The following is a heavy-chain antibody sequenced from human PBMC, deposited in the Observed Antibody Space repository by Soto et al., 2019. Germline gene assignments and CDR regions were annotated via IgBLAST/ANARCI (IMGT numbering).Heavy chain of an antibody. V-gene: IGHV4-59*01. CDR2: IYYSGST. CDR3: ARVSTHRDYYYGLDV. Sequence: SETLSLTCTVSGGSISSYYWSWIRQPPGKGLEWIGYIYYSGSTNYNPSLKSRVTISVDTSKNQFSLKLSSVTAADTAVYYCARVSTHRDYYYGLDVWGQGTTATVSS. J-gene: IGHJ6*02. CDR1: GGSISSYY.